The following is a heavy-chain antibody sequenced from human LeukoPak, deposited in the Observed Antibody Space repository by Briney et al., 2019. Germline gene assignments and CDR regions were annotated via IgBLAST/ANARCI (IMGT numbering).Heavy chain of an antibody. J-gene: IGHJ4*02. D-gene: IGHD3-3*01. CDR3: ARIMSGIFGVVNN. CDR1: GFTASSNY. V-gene: IGHV3-53*01. CDR2: IYSGGST. Sequence: GGSLRLSCAASGFTASSNYMSWVRQAPGKGLEWVSVIYSGGSTYYADSVKGRFTISRDNSKNTLYLQMNSLRAEDTAVYYCARIMSGIFGVVNNWGQGTLVTVSS.